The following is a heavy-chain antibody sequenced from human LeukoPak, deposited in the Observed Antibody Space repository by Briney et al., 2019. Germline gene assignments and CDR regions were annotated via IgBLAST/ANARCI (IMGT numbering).Heavy chain of an antibody. CDR3: ARDFYDILTGYFGNTIDY. CDR2: ISSSGSTI. Sequence: LSLTCAVYGGSFSGYYWSWIRQAPGKGLEWVSYISSSGSTIYYADSVKGRFTISRDNAKNSLYLQMNSLRAEDTAVYYCARDFYDILTGYFGNTIDYWGQGTLVTVSS. D-gene: IGHD3-9*01. CDR1: GGSFSGYY. V-gene: IGHV3-11*04. J-gene: IGHJ4*02.